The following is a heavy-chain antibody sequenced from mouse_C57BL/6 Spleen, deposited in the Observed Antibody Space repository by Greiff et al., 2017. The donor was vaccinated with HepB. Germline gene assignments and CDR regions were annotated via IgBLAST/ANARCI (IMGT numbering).Heavy chain of an antibody. CDR3: ARWGGGDDFDY. V-gene: IGHV1-7*01. CDR2: INPSSGYT. CDR1: GYTFTSYW. D-gene: IGHD3-3*01. Sequence: VQLQQSGAELAKPGASVKLSCKASGYTFTSYWLHWVKQRPGQGLEWIGYINPSSGYTKYKQKYTDNATLTADKSSSTAYMQLSSLTYEDSAVYYCARWGGGDDFDYWGQGTTLTVSS. J-gene: IGHJ2*01.